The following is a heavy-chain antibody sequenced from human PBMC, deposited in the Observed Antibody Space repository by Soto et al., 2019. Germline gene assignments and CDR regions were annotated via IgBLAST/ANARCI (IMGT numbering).Heavy chain of an antibody. D-gene: IGHD3-22*01. CDR2: INHSGSP. Sequence: SETLSLTCAVYGESFSAYIWTWIRQTPGKGLQWIGQINHSGSPSYNPSLKSRVTISVRTSNSQFSLELSSVTAADTAVYYCAGSGYYHNSCMDVWGQGTTVTVSS. CDR1: GESFSAYI. J-gene: IGHJ6*02. CDR3: AGSGYYHNSCMDV. V-gene: IGHV4-34*01.